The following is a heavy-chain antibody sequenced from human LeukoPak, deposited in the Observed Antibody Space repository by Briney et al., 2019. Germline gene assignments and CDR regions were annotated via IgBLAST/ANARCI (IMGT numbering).Heavy chain of an antibody. Sequence: PGGSLRLSCAASGFTFSSYSMNWVRQAPGKGLEWVSSISSSSSYIYYADSVKGRFTISRDNAKNSLYLQMNSLRAEDTAVYYCARAGGYCSSTSCYTKDAFDIWGQGTMVTVSS. CDR3: ARAGGYCSSTSCYTKDAFDI. J-gene: IGHJ3*02. D-gene: IGHD2-2*02. CDR2: ISSSSSYI. CDR1: GFTFSSYS. V-gene: IGHV3-21*01.